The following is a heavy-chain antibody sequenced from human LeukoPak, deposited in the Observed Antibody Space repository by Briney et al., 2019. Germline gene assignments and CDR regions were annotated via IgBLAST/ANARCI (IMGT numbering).Heavy chain of an antibody. J-gene: IGHJ4*02. V-gene: IGHV4-4*02. Sequence: SETLSLTCGVSGGSITSTDWWSWVRQPPGQGLEWIGEVSLSGLTNYNPSLSSRIIMALDTSKNHLSLHLTSVTAADTAVYYCSRENGAFSPFGYWGQGYLVTVLS. CDR1: GGSITSTDW. CDR3: SRENGAFSPFGY. CDR2: VSLSGLT. D-gene: IGHD2-8*01.